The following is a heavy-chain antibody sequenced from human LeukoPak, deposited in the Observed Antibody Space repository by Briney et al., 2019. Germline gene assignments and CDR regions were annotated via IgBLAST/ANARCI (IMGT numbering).Heavy chain of an antibody. J-gene: IGHJ5*02. CDR1: GYTFTSYD. CDR3: ARRHYDSSGYYYAP. V-gene: IGHV1-8*01. D-gene: IGHD3-22*01. CDR2: MNPNSGNT. Sequence: ASVRVSCTASGYTFTSYDINCVRQATGHGLEGMGWMNPNSGNTGYAQKFQGRVTMTRNTSTSTAYMELSSLRSEDTAVYYCARRHYDSSGYYYAPWGQGTLVTVSS.